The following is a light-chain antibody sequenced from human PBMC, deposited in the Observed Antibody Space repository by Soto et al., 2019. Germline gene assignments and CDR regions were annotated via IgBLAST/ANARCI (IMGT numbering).Light chain of an antibody. CDR2: LNS. J-gene: IGLJ2*01. CDR3: FSYRSTGILL. V-gene: IGLV1-44*01. CDR1: SSSIERNT. Sequence: QSVLTQPPSASGTPGQRVTISCSGDSSSIERNTVSWYQQLPGMAPKLLIYLNSRRPSGVPDRFSGSKSGNTASLTISGLQAEDEADYYCFSYRSTGILLFGGGTKLTVL.